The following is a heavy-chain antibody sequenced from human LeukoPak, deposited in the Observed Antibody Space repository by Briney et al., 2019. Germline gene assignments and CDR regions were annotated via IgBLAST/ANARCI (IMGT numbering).Heavy chain of an antibody. CDR2: IHQDGSET. CDR3: ARALPYGDPRFDY. CDR1: GFTFTKYW. J-gene: IGHJ4*02. D-gene: IGHD4-17*01. Sequence: PGGSLRLSCAASGFTFTKYWMAWVRQAPAKGLEWVASIHQDGSETHSIDSGRFTISRDNAKNSLYLQMNSLRDEDTAVYYCARALPYGDPRFDYWGQGTLVTVSS. V-gene: IGHV3-7*05.